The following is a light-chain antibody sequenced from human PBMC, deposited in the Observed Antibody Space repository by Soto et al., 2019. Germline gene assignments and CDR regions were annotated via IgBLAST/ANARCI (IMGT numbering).Light chain of an antibody. CDR2: AAS. CDR1: QSISTY. CDR3: QQYGGSLTYT. Sequence: DIQMTQSPSSLSASVGDRVTITCRASQSISTYLNWYQQKPGKAPKLLMHAASSLDRGVPSRFSGSGSGTDFTLTISRLEPEDFAVYYCQQYGGSLTYTFGQGTKLEI. J-gene: IGKJ2*01. V-gene: IGKV1-39*01.